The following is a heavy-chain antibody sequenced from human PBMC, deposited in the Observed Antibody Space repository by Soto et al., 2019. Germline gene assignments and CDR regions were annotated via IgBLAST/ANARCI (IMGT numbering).Heavy chain of an antibody. D-gene: IGHD2-15*01. V-gene: IGHV3-48*01. CDR3: ARDKQTVVVVAATPVSFFGQIDY. J-gene: IGHJ4*02. CDR1: GFTFSSYS. CDR2: ISSSSSTI. Sequence: EVQLVESGGGLVQPGGSLRLSCAASGFTFSSYSMNWVRQAPGKGLEWVSYISSSSSTIYYADSVKGRFTISRDNAKNSLYLKMNSLRAEDTAVYYCARDKQTVVVVAATPVSFFGQIDYWGQGTLVTVSS.